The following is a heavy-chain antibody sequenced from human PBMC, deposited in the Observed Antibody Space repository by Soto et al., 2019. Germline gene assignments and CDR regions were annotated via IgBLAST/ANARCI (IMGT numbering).Heavy chain of an antibody. J-gene: IGHJ6*02. D-gene: IGHD2-2*01. CDR2: IIPIFGIA. V-gene: IGHV1-69*08. CDR3: AREDRDRETGLVPAAIDGRDV. CDR1: GGTFSRYS. Sequence: QVQLVQSGAEVKKPGSSVKVSCKASGGTFSRYSITWVRQAPGHGLEWIGRIIPIFGIASYAQKFQGRVTITADESTSTAYMELSSLRSDDTAVYYCAREDRDRETGLVPAAIDGRDVWGQGTTVTDSS.